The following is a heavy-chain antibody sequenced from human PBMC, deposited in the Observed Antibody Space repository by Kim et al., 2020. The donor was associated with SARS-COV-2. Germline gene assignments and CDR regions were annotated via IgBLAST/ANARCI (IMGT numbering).Heavy chain of an antibody. V-gene: IGHV1-69*13. CDR1: GGTFSSYA. CDR3: ASLPGIYYYYGMDV. Sequence: SVKVSCKASGGTFSSYAISWVRQAPGQGLEWMGGIIPIFGTANYAQKFQGRVTITADESTSTAYMELSSLRSEDTAVYYCASLPGIYYYYGMDVWGQGTTVTVSS. J-gene: IGHJ6*02. CDR2: IIPIFGTA.